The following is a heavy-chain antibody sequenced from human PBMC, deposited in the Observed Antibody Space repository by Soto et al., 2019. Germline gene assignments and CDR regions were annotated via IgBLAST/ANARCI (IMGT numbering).Heavy chain of an antibody. J-gene: IGHJ4*02. D-gene: IGHD3-22*01. CDR1: GFTFSSYA. Sequence: QVQLVESGGGVVQPGRSLRLSCAASGFTFSSYAMHWVRQAPGKGLEWVAVISYDGSNKYYADSVKGRFTISRDNSKNTLYLQMNRLRAEDTAVDYCARGPMILVVIAFYFDYWGQGTLVTVSS. CDR2: ISYDGSNK. CDR3: ARGPMILVVIAFYFDY. V-gene: IGHV3-30-3*01.